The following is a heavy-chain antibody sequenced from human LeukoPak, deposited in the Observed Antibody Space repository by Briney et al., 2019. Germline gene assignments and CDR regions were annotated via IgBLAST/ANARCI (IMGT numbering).Heavy chain of an antibody. D-gene: IGHD3-9*01. Sequence: PGGSLRLSCAASGFTFSSYWMSWVRQAPGKGLEWVANIKQDGSEKYYVDSVKGRFTISRDNAKNSLYLQMNSLRVEDTAVYFCARSRARFYDTLTGYYDSWGQGTLVTVSS. CDR3: ARSRARFYDTLTGYYDS. V-gene: IGHV3-7*01. CDR1: GFTFSSYW. J-gene: IGHJ5*01. CDR2: IKQDGSEK.